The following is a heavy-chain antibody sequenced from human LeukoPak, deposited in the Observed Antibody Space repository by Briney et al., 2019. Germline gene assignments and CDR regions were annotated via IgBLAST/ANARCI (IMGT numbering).Heavy chain of an antibody. CDR1: GDSVSSNSAA. D-gene: IGHD6-6*01. CDR2: TYYRSKWYN. J-gene: IGHJ6*03. CDR3: ARGEHSSSSRIYYYYMDV. V-gene: IGHV6-1*01. Sequence: SQTLSLTCAISGDSVSSNSAAWNWIRQSPSRGLEWLGRTYYRSKWYNDYAVSVKNRITINPDTSKNQFSLQLNSVTPEDTAVYYCARGEHSSSSRIYYYYMDVWGKGTTVTVSS.